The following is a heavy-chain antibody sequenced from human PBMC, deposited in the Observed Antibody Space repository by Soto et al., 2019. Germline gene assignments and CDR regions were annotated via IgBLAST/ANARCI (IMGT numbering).Heavy chain of an antibody. CDR2: IIPILGIA. CDR1: GGTFSSYT. J-gene: IGHJ4*02. CDR3: ARAPPQPSDYSNLSADY. Sequence: QVQLVQSGAEVKKPGSSVKVSCKASGGTFSSYTISGVRQAPGQGLGWMGRIIPILGIANYAQKFQGRVTITADKSTSTAYMELSSLRSEDTAVYYCARAPPQPSDYSNLSADYWGQGTLVTVSS. V-gene: IGHV1-69*02. D-gene: IGHD4-4*01.